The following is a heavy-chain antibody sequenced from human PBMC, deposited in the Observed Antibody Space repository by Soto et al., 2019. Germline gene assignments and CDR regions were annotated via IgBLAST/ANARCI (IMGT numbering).Heavy chain of an antibody. V-gene: IGHV4-34*01. J-gene: IGHJ4*02. CDR1: GGSFDGYY. CDR2: IHHSGST. CDR3: PRWVDSWGGYLF. D-gene: IGHD3-3*01. Sequence: LSLTCALYGGSFDGYYWSWIRQSPGKGLEWIGEIHHSGSTKYNPSLKTRVSLSVDTSTKQFSLNMTPMTAADRVFYHCPRWVDSWGGYLFWGQGTRVTVSP.